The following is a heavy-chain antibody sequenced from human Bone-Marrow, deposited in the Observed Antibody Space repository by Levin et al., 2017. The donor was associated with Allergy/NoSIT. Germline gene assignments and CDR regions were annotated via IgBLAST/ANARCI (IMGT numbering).Heavy chain of an antibody. CDR3: AFSPLANSHFDY. J-gene: IGHJ4*02. D-gene: IGHD3-3*01. CDR1: GFTFSSYW. V-gene: IGHV3-7*01. CDR2: IKKDGSET. Sequence: GGSLRLSCAASGFTFSSYWMSWVRQAPGKGLEWVANIKKDGSETYYVDSVKGRFTISRDNAKNSLFLQMNSLRTEDTAIYYCAFSPLANSHFDYWGQGTLVTVSS.